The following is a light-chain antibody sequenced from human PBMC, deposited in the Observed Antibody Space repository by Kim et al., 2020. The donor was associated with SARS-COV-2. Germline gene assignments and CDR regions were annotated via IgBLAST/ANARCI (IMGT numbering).Light chain of an antibody. V-gene: IGKV3-20*01. CDR3: QQYGSSPLT. CDR2: GAS. CDR1: QSVDSSY. Sequence: ESVLTQSPGTLSLSPGETATLSCRASQSVDSSYLAWYQQKPGQAPRLLIYGASSRATGIPDRFSGSGSGTDFILTISRLEPEDFAVYYCQQYGSSPLTFCPWTKVDIK. J-gene: IGKJ3*01.